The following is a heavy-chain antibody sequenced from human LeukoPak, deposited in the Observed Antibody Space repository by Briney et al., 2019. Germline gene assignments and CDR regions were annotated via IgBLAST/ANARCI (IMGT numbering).Heavy chain of an antibody. V-gene: IGHV3-7*03. D-gene: IGHD3-16*01. CDR1: GSTFSSYW. J-gene: IGHJ6*02. Sequence: GGSLRLSCAASGSTFSSYWMNWARQAPGKGLEWVASINHNGNVNYYVDSVKGRFTISRDNAKNSLYLQLSNLRAEDTAVYFCARGGGLDVWGQGATVTVSS. CDR3: ARGGGLDV. CDR2: INHNGNVN.